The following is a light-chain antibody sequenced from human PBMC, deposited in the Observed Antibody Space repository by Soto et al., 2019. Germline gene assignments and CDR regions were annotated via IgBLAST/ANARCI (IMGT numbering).Light chain of an antibody. J-gene: IGKJ5*01. CDR1: QSVSRY. Sequence: EIVLTQSPATLSLSPGERATLSCRASQSVSRYLAWYQQKPGQAPRLLIYDASNRTTGIPARFSGSGSGTDFTLTISRLEPEDFAVYFCQQRGSWPPSITFGQGTRLEIK. CDR2: DAS. V-gene: IGKV3-11*01. CDR3: QQRGSWPPSIT.